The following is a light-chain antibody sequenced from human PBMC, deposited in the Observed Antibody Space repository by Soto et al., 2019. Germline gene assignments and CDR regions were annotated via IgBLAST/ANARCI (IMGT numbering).Light chain of an antibody. CDR1: QSVSSSY. V-gene: IGKV3-20*01. Sequence: IVLTQSPGTLSLSPGERATLSCRASQSVSSSYLAWYQQKPGQAPRLLIYGASSRATGIPDRFSGSGSGTDFTLTISSLEPEDFAVYYCHQYGSSPLYTFGQGTKLEIK. J-gene: IGKJ2*01. CDR3: HQYGSSPLYT. CDR2: GAS.